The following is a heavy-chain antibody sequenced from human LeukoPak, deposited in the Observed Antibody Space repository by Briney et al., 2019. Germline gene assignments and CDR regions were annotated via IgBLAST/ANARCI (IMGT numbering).Heavy chain of an antibody. CDR1: GGSISSYY. CDR3: AXXXXXXXXXXXNWFDP. CDR2: IYTSGST. V-gene: IGHV4-4*07. Sequence: PSETLSLTCTVSGGSISSYYWSWIRQPAGKGLEWIGRIYTSGSTNYNPSLKSRVTISVDKSKNQFSLKLISVTAAYTPWYYCAXXXXXXXXXXXNWFDPXGQGTLVTVSS. J-gene: IGHJ5*02.